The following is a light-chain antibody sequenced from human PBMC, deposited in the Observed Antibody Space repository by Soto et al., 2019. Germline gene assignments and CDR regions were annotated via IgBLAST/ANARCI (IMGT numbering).Light chain of an antibody. Sequence: DVKMTQSPSTLSANVGDRVTITCRASQSISGWLAWYQQRPGKAPKLMIYKASTLETGVPSRFSGSGSGTEFTLTINNLQPDDFATYYCQQYDGYSRTFGQVTKVDIK. CDR2: KAS. V-gene: IGKV1-5*03. J-gene: IGKJ1*01. CDR1: QSISGW. CDR3: QQYDGYSRT.